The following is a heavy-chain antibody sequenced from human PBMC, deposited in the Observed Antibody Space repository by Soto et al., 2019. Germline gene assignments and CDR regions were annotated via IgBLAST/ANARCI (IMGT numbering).Heavy chain of an antibody. CDR1: GYTLTELS. Sequence: GASVKVSGKVSGYTLTELSMQWVRQAPGKGLEWMGGFDPEDGEEMYAQKFQGRVTMTEDTSTDTAYMELSGLRSDDTGVYYCAHDIPLRLWGQGTLVTVSS. J-gene: IGHJ4*02. CDR2: FDPEDGEE. D-gene: IGHD3-9*01. V-gene: IGHV1-24*01. CDR3: AHDIPLRL.